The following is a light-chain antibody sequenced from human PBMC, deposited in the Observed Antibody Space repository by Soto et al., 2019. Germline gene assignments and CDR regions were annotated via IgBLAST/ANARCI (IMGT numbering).Light chain of an antibody. V-gene: IGKV4-1*01. CDR2: RAS. J-gene: IGKJ1*01. CDR1: QSVLHNSNNDNY. Sequence: DIVMTQSPDSLAVSLGERATINCKSSQSVLHNSNNDNYLAWYQQKRGQPPKLLIYRASTRESGVPDRFSGSGFGTDFTLTISSLQAEDVAVYYCQQYYSSPWTFGQGTKVEIK. CDR3: QQYYSSPWT.